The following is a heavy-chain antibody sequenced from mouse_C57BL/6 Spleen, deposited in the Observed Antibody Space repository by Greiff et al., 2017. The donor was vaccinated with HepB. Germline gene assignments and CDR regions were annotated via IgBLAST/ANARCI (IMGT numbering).Heavy chain of an antibody. CDR3: ARRGTTVHGYFDV. J-gene: IGHJ1*03. V-gene: IGHV1-82*01. CDR2: IYPGDGDT. D-gene: IGHD1-1*01. Sequence: QVHVKQSGPELVKPGASVKISCKASGYAFSSSWMNWVKQRPGKGLEWIGRIYPGDGDTNYNGKFKGKATLTADKSSSTAYMQLSSLTSEDSAVYFCARRGTTVHGYFDVWGTGTTVTVSS. CDR1: GYAFSSSW.